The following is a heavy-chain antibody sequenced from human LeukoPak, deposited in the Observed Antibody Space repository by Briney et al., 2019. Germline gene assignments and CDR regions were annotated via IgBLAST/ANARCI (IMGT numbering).Heavy chain of an antibody. CDR3: ARLNWVPGSTWLKLDS. CDR2: IYYSGST. V-gene: IGHV4-59*08. CDR1: GGSISRYY. Sequence: PSETLSLTCTVSGGSISRYYWSWVRQPPGKGLEWIGYIYYSGSTNYNPSLKSRVTISLDTSKNQFSLNLSSVTAADTAVYYCARLNWVPGSTWLKLDSWGQGTLVTVSS. J-gene: IGHJ4*02. D-gene: IGHD6-13*01.